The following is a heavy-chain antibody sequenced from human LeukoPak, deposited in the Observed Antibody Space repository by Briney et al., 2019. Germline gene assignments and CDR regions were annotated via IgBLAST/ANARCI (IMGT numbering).Heavy chain of an antibody. CDR3: ASLGATGYYYYYYYMDV. CDR2: TLPIFGTA. CDR1: GGTFSIYA. Sequence: SVKLSCKASGGTFSIYAISWVRHAPGQGREWVGGTLPIFGTANYAQKFQGRVTSPADESTSTAYMELSSLRFEDTAVYYCASLGATGYYYYYYYMDVWGKGTTVTVSS. J-gene: IGHJ6*03. V-gene: IGHV1-69*13. D-gene: IGHD1-26*01.